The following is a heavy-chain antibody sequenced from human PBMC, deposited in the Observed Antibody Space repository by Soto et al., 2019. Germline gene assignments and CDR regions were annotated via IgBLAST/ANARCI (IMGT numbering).Heavy chain of an antibody. J-gene: IGHJ4*01. CDR2: INHSGST. V-gene: IGHV4-34*01. CDR3: ARVHVMVVAGSTFDY. CDR1: GGSFSGYY. Sequence: EALSLTCAVYGGSFSGYYWSWMRQPPGKGLEWIGEINHSGSTNYNPSLKSRVTISVDTSNNQFSLKLTSVTAADTAVYYCARVHVMVVAGSTFDYWGHGTLVTVSS. D-gene: IGHD6-19*01.